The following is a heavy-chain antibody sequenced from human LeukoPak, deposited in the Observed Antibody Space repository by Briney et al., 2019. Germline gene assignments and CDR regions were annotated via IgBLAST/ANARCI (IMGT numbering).Heavy chain of an antibody. CDR2: IYHSGSI. J-gene: IGHJ4*02. Sequence: SETLSLTCTVSGGSISSSSYYWGWIRQPPGKGLERIGEIYHSGSINYNPSLKSRVTISVDKSKNQFSLKLSSVTAADTAVYYCVLFPRDDYYDSSGYYYYFDYWGQGTLVTVSS. CDR1: GGSISSSSYY. CDR3: VLFPRDDYYDSSGYYYYFDY. V-gene: IGHV4-39*07. D-gene: IGHD3-22*01.